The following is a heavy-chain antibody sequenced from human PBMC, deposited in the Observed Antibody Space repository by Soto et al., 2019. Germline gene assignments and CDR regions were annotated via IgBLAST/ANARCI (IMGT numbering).Heavy chain of an antibody. J-gene: IGHJ4*02. D-gene: IGHD2-15*01. V-gene: IGHV3-23*01. CDR2: ISGSGGST. Sequence: LSLSCAASGFTFSSYAMSWVRQAPGKGLEWVSAISGSGGSTYYADSVKGRFTISRDNSKNTLYLQMNSLRAEDTAVYYCAKAELGYCSGGSCYLYWGQGTLVTVSS. CDR1: GFTFSSYA. CDR3: AKAELGYCSGGSCYLY.